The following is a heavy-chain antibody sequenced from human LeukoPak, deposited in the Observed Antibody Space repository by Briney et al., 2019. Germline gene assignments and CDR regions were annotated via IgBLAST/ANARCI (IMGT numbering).Heavy chain of an antibody. CDR2: INDNGGQR. J-gene: IGHJ4*01. CDR1: GFAFKNYA. D-gene: IGHD1-26*01. CDR3: AKTQWKVGATDYFDY. Sequence: SGGSLRLSCAASGFAFKNYAMTWVRQAPGKGLQWVSNINDNGGQRHYADSVKGRFTISRDNSKNTLFLQMDSLRAEDTAVYYCAKTQWKVGATDYFDYWGHGIPVTVSS. V-gene: IGHV3-23*01.